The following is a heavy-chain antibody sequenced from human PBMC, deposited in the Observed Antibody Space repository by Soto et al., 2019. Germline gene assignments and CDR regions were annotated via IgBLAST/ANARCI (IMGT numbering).Heavy chain of an antibody. Sequence: SVKVSCKASGGTSSSYAISWVRQAPGQGLEWMGGIIPIFGTANYAQKFQGRVTITADESTSTAYMELSSLRSEDTAVYYCARGTSYYYDSSGYSGGSFSYYGMDVWGQGTTVTVSS. CDR3: ARGTSYYYDSSGYSGGSFSYYGMDV. J-gene: IGHJ6*02. CDR1: GGTSSSYA. CDR2: IIPIFGTA. V-gene: IGHV1-69*13. D-gene: IGHD3-22*01.